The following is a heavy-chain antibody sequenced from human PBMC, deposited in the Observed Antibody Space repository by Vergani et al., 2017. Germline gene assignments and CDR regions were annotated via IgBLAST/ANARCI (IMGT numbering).Heavy chain of an antibody. Sequence: QVQLVESGGGVVQPGRSLRLSCAASGFTFSSYAMHWVRQAPGKGLEWVAVISYDGSNKYYADSVKGRFTISRDNSKNTLYLQMNSLRAEDTAVYYCARDPPVGGDIWGQGTMVTVSS. CDR1: GFTFSSYA. J-gene: IGHJ3*02. V-gene: IGHV3-30-3*01. CDR3: ARDPPVGGDI. D-gene: IGHD1-26*01. CDR2: ISYDGSNK.